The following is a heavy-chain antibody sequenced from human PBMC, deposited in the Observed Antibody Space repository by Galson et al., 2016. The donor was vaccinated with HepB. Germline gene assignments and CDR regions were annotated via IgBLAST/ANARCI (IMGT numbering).Heavy chain of an antibody. CDR2: ISHRGST. J-gene: IGHJ4*02. Sequence: SETLSLTCTVSGGSVSSGSYCCNWIRQSPGKGLEWIGSISHRGSTQYNPSLQSRVTISVDTSKNQFSLKLTSVTAADTAVYFCARSYGAGTYLYWGQGSLVTVSS. D-gene: IGHD3-10*01. V-gene: IGHV4-39*07. CDR3: ARSYGAGTYLY. CDR1: GGSVSSGSYC.